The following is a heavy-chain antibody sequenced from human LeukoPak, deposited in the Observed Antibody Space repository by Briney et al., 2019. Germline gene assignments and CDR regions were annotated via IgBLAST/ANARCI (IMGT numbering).Heavy chain of an antibody. CDR1: GFIFGTYS. J-gene: IGHJ4*02. CDR3: ARVDCSGGSCYSSIAPFFDY. Sequence: HPGGSLRLSCAASGFIFGTYSMNWVRQAPGKGLEWVSYISSSSSTIYYADSVKGRFTISRDNAKNSLYLQVNSLRAEDTAVYYCARVDCSGGSCYSSIAPFFDYWGQGTLVTVSS. D-gene: IGHD2-15*01. CDR2: ISSSSSTI. V-gene: IGHV3-48*04.